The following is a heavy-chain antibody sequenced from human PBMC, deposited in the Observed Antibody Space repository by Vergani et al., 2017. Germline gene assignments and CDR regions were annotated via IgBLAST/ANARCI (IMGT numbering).Heavy chain of an antibody. CDR3: AREKRWLQRNGEVYLFDY. V-gene: IGHV1-46*01. J-gene: IGHJ4*02. CDR2: INPSGGST. D-gene: IGHD5-24*01. CDR1: GYTFTSYY. Sequence: QVQLVQSGAEVKKPGASVKVSCKASGYTFTSYYMHWVRQAPGQGLEWMGIINPSGGSTSYAQKFQGRVTMTRDTSTSTVYMELSSLRSEDTAVYYCAREKRWLQRNGEVYLFDYWGQGTLVTVSS.